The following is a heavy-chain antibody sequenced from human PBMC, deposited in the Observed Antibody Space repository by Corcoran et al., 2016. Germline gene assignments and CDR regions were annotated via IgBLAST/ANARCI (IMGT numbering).Heavy chain of an antibody. CDR2: IWYDGSNK. D-gene: IGHD3-10*01. V-gene: IGHV3-33*01. Sequence: QVQLVESGGGVVQPGRSLRLSCAASGFTFSSYGMHWVRQAPGKGLEWVAVIWYDGSNKYYADSVKGRLTISRDNSKNTLYLQMNSLRAEDTAVYYCARGAWFGESYPVDYWGQGTLVTVSS. CDR3: ARGAWFGESYPVDY. J-gene: IGHJ4*02. CDR1: GFTFSSYG.